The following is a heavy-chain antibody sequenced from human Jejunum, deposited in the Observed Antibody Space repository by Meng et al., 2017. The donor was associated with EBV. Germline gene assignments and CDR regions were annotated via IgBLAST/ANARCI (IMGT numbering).Heavy chain of an antibody. CDR2: HGGTR. CDR1: GASLRSGHW. D-gene: IGHD6-19*01. Sequence: QLHLQESGPRLVNPSETLSVTCDVSGASLRSGHWWSWVRQPPGKGLEWIGEHGGTRNYNPSLRSRVTISLDYSKNQFSLTLSSVTAADTAVYYCATFNSGSYKYHFDHWGRGIMVTVSS. CDR3: ATFNSGSYKYHFDH. J-gene: IGHJ4*02. V-gene: IGHV4-4*02.